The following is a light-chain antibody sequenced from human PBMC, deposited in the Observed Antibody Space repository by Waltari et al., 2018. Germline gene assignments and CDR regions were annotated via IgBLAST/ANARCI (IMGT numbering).Light chain of an antibody. CDR3: QSYDSSLSVWV. V-gene: IGLV1-40*01. J-gene: IGLJ3*02. CDR2: GDG. CDR1: SSNIGAGYD. Sequence: QSVLTQPPSVSGAPGQRVTISCTGSSSNIGAGYDVHWYQQLPGTAPKLLISGDGNRPSGVPDRFSGSKSGTSVSRAITGLQAEDEADYYCQSYDSSLSVWVFGGGTKLTVL.